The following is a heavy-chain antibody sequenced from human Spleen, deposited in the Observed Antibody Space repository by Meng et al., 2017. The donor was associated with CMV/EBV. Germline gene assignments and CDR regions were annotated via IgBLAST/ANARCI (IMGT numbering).Heavy chain of an antibody. V-gene: IGHV3-23*01. Sequence: SGFTFSNYAMGWVRQAPGKGLEWVSAISGGGGGGNTYYADSVKGRVTISRDNSKNTLYLQMNSLRAEDTALYYCAKGPQFGVVSLFDYWGQGTLVTVSS. CDR3: AKGPQFGVVSLFDY. J-gene: IGHJ4*02. CDR1: GFTFSNYA. CDR2: ISGGGGGGNT. D-gene: IGHD3-3*01.